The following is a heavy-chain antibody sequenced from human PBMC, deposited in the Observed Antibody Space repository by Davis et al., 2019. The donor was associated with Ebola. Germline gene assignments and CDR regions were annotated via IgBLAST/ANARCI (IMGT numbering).Heavy chain of an antibody. D-gene: IGHD1-26*01. Sequence: GESLKISCAASGFTFSNAWMSWFRQAPGKGLEWVGFIRSKAYGGTTEYAASVKGRFTISRDDSKSIAYLQMNSLKTEDTAVYYCTREEWELLRWGQGTLVTVSS. CDR3: TREEWELLR. CDR2: IRSKAYGGTT. J-gene: IGHJ4*02. V-gene: IGHV3-49*03. CDR1: GFTFSNAW.